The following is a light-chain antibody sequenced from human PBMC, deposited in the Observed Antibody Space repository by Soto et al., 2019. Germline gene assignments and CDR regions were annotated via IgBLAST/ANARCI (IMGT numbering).Light chain of an antibody. J-gene: IGLJ3*02. CDR3: SSYTSRSTWV. Sequence: QSALTQPPSVSGSAGKSITISCTGTSSDVGGYNYVSWYQQHPGKAPKLMIYEVSNRPSGVSNRFSGSKSGNTASLTISGLHAEDAADYYCSSYTSRSTWVFGGGTKLTV. V-gene: IGLV2-14*01. CDR2: EVS. CDR1: SSDVGGYNY.